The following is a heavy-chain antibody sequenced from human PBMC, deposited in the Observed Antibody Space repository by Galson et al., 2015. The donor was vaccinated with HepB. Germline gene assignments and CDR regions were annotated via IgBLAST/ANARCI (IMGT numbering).Heavy chain of an antibody. Sequence: SVKVSCKASGVTFSSYATSWVRQAPGQGLEWMGGIISIFGTAKYAQKFQGRVTISADESTSTAYMELSSLRSEDTAVYYCARGKAVYDFLTPYSDGHDAFDIWGQGTMVTVSS. V-gene: IGHV1-69*13. CDR2: IISIFGTA. J-gene: IGHJ3*02. CDR3: ARGKAVYDFLTPYSDGHDAFDI. D-gene: IGHD3-9*01. CDR1: GVTFSSYA.